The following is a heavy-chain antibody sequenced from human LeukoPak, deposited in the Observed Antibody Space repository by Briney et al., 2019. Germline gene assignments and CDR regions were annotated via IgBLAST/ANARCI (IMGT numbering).Heavy chain of an antibody. J-gene: IGHJ5*02. CDR2: INPNSGGT. CDR3: ARAVVISNWFDP. CDR1: GYTFTGYY. V-gene: IGHV1-2*02. Sequence: GASVKVSCKASGYTFTGYYIHWVRQAPGQGLEWMGWINPNSGGTNYAQKFQGRVTMTRDTSISTAYMELSRLRADDTAVYYCARAVVISNWFDPWGQGTLVTVSS. D-gene: IGHD2-21*01.